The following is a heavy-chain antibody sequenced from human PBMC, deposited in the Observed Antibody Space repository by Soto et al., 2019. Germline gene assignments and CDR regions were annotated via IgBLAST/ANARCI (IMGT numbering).Heavy chain of an antibody. CDR2: ISWNSGSI. CDR1: GFTFSSYA. D-gene: IGHD1-1*01. CDR3: AKGGAERYYYYYGMDV. Sequence: EVQLLESGGGLVQPGGSLRLSCAASGFTFSSYAMSWVRQAPGKGLEWVSGISWNSGSIGYADSVKGRFTISRDNAKNSLYLQMNSLRAEDTALYYCAKGGAERYYYYYGMDVWGQGTTVTVSS. V-gene: IGHV3-9*01. J-gene: IGHJ6*02.